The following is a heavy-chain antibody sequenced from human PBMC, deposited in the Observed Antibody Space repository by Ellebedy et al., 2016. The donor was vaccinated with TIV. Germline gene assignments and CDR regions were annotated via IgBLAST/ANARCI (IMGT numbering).Heavy chain of an antibody. CDR1: GLSFRTFD. Sequence: GESLKISCAASGLSFRTFDMSWVRQAPGKGLDWVAVVYGHDGSTHYANSVKGRFTISKDSSRDILYLDMNNLRADDTAIYSCTKGAWLDSWGQGTLVTVSS. CDR3: TKGAWLDS. J-gene: IGHJ4*02. CDR2: VYGHDGST. V-gene: IGHV3-23*01.